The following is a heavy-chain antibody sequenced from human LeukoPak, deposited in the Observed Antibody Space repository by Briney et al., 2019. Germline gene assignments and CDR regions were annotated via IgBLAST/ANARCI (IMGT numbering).Heavy chain of an antibody. D-gene: IGHD3-22*01. CDR3: ARHRGTYYYDSSGYESAFDI. CDR1: GGSFSGYY. CDR2: INHSGST. J-gene: IGHJ3*02. V-gene: IGHV4-34*01. Sequence: PSETLSLTCAVYGGSFSGYYWSWIRQPPGKRLEWIGEINHSGSTNYNPSLKSRVTISVDTSNNQFSLKLSSVTAADTAVYYCARHRGTYYYDSSGYESAFDIWGQGTRVTVSS.